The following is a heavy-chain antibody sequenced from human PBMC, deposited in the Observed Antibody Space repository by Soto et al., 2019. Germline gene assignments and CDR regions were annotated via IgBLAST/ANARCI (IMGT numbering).Heavy chain of an antibody. CDR3: ARAPLETSIIGHSYYRGLDV. CDR2: ISNSGST. D-gene: IGHD1-1*01. V-gene: IGHV4-61*01. Sequence: QVQLQESGPGLVKPSETLSLTCTVSGGSVSGGSYSCTWLRQPPGKAVEWIGYISNSGSTHYNPSLKSRVSISLGPSKSQFSLKLRSVTAADTAVYYCARAPLETSIIGHSYYRGLDVWGQGTTVIVSS. CDR1: GGSVSGGSYS. J-gene: IGHJ6*02.